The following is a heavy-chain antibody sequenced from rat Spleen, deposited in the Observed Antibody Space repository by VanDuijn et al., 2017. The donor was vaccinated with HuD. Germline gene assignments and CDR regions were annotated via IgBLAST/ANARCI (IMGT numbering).Heavy chain of an antibody. Sequence: EVQLVESGGGLVQPGRSLKFSCAASGFTFSDYAMAWVRQAPKKGLEWVATIIYDGSSTYYRDSVKGRFTISRDNAKSTLYLQMDSLRSEDTATYYCARHPMFYNNPYYFDYWGQGVMVTVSS. CDR1: GFTFSDYA. CDR2: IIYDGSST. V-gene: IGHV5-17*01. D-gene: IGHD1-10*01. CDR3: ARHPMFYNNPYYFDY. J-gene: IGHJ2*01.